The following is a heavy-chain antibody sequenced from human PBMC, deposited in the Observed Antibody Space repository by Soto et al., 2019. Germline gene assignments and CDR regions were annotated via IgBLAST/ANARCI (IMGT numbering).Heavy chain of an antibody. V-gene: IGHV1-69*02. J-gene: IGHJ5*02. Sequence: QVQLVQSGAEVKKPGSPVKVSCKASGAIFVSYTITWVRQAPGQGLEWMGKITPILAVTHYAQKFQGRVTITADKSTSSVYMEVSSLTFEDTAVYYCAVEDYYGSAIHFGWFDPWSQGTLVTVSS. CDR3: AVEDYYGSAIHFGWFDP. CDR2: ITPILAVT. D-gene: IGHD3-10*01. CDR1: GAIFVSYT.